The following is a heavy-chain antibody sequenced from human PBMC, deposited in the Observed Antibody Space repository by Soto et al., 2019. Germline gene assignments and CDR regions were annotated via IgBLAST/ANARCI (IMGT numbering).Heavy chain of an antibody. CDR1: GGSISSYY. J-gene: IGHJ6*02. CDR2: IYYSGST. D-gene: IGHD2-2*01. Sequence: SETLSLTCTVSGGSISSYYWSWIRQPPGKGLEWIGYIYYSGSTNYNPSLKSRVTISVDTSKNQFSLKLSPVTAADTAVYYCARAGCSSTSCSFYYYYGMDVWGQGTTVTVSS. V-gene: IGHV4-59*01. CDR3: ARAGCSSTSCSFYYYYGMDV.